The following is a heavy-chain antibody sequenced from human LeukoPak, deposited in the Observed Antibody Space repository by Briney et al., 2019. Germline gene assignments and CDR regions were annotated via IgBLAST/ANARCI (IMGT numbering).Heavy chain of an antibody. CDR1: GGSFSGYY. J-gene: IGHJ6*03. Sequence: SETLSLTCAVYGGSFSGYYWSWIRQPPGKGLEWIGEINHSGSTNYNPSLKSRVTISVDTSKNQFSLKLSSVTAADTAVYYCARLKGKYYYYCMDVWGKGTTVTISS. D-gene: IGHD3-10*01. V-gene: IGHV4-34*01. CDR2: INHSGST. CDR3: ARLKGKYYYYCMDV.